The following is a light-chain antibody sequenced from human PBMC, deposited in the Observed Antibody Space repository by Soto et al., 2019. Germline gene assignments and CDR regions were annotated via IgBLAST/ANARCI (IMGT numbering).Light chain of an antibody. V-gene: IGKV1-5*03. CDR2: KAS. J-gene: IGKJ1*01. CDR1: QTISSW. Sequence: DIQMTQSPSTLSGSVGDRVTITCRASQTISSWLAWYQQKPGKAPKLLLYKASTLKSGVPSRFSGSGSGTEFTLTISSLQPDDFATYYCQHYNSYSEAFGQGTKVDNK. CDR3: QHYNSYSEA.